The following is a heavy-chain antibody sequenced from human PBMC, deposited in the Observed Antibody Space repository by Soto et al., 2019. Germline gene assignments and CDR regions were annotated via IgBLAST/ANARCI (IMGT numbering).Heavy chain of an antibody. CDR1: GGSISSSSYY. CDR3: ASHRGYSYWFDP. J-gene: IGHJ5*02. Sequence: SETLSLTCTVSGGSISSSSYYWGWIRQPPGKGLEWIGSIYYSGSTYYNPSLKSRVTISVDTSKNQFSLKLSSVTAADTAVYYCASHRGYSYWFDPWGQGTLVTVSS. D-gene: IGHD5-18*01. V-gene: IGHV4-39*01. CDR2: IYYSGST.